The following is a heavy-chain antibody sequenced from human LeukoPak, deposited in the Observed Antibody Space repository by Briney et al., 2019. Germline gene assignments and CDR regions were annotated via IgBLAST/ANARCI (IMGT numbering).Heavy chain of an antibody. J-gene: IGHJ4*02. CDR3: ARGGSHGYYYVYFDY. D-gene: IGHD3-22*01. CDR1: GYTFTSYA. Sequence: ASVKVSCKASGYTFTSYAMHWVRQAPGQRLEWMGWINAGNGNTKYSQEFQGRVTITRDTSASTAYMELSSLRSEDMAVYYCARGGSHGYYYVYFDYWGQGTLVTVSS. CDR2: INAGNGNT. V-gene: IGHV1-3*03.